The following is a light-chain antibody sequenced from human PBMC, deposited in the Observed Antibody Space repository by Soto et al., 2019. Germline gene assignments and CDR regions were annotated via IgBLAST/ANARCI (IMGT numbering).Light chain of an antibody. CDR1: QSVGTY. CDR2: DAS. CDR3: QQRSNWPPVT. Sequence: VLTQSPDILSFSPGERATLSCRASQSVGTYLAWYQQIPGQAPRLLIYDASNRATAIPARFSGSGSGTDFTLTISSLEPEDFAVYYCQQRSNWPPVTFGQGTRLEIK. V-gene: IGKV3-11*01. J-gene: IGKJ5*01.